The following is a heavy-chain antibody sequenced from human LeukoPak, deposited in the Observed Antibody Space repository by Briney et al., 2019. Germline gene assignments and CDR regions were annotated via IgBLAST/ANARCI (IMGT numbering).Heavy chain of an antibody. Sequence: PGRSLRLSCAASGFTFGEYAMHWVRQVPGKGLEWVSGITWDSDSTEYADSVKGRFTISRDNSKNSLYLQMDSLRPEDTAFYYCTKDSYEILTGYWVHWGQGTLVTVSS. CDR2: ITWDSDST. V-gene: IGHV3-9*01. CDR1: GFTFGEYA. D-gene: IGHD3-9*01. CDR3: TKDSYEILTGYWVH. J-gene: IGHJ4*02.